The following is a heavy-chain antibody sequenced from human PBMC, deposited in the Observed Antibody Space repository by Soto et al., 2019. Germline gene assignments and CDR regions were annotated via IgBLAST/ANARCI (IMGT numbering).Heavy chain of an antibody. D-gene: IGHD2-15*01. J-gene: IGHJ6*03. CDR3: ARGQSDIVVVVAATYYYYYYMDV. V-gene: IGHV4-34*01. Sequence: SETLSLTCAVYGGSFSGYYWSWIRQPPGKGLEWIGEINHSGSTNYNPSLKSRVTISVDTSKNQFSLKLSSVTAADTAVYYCARGQSDIVVVVAATYYYYYYMDVWGKGTTVTVSS. CDR2: INHSGST. CDR1: GGSFSGYY.